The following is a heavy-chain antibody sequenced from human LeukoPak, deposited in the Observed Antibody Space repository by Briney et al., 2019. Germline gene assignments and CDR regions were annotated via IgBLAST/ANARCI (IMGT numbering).Heavy chain of an antibody. CDR1: GGSFSGYY. CDR3: APKKRVVTGIGAFEI. CDR2: ISGSGSNT. Sequence: PSETLSLTCAVYGGSFSGYYWSWIRQPPGEGLEWVSGISGSGSNTYYAASVEGRFTISRDNSKNTLYLQMNSLRAEDTAVYYCAPKKRVVTGIGAFEIWGQGTMVTVSS. V-gene: IGHV3-23*01. D-gene: IGHD2-21*02. J-gene: IGHJ3*02.